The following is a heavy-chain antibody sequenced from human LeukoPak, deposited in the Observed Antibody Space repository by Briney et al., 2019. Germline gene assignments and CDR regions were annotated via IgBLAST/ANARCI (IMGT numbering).Heavy chain of an antibody. CDR2: IIPIFGTA. CDR3: ARRGKYCSGGSCYYFDY. D-gene: IGHD2-15*01. V-gene: IGHV1-69*13. Sequence: GASVKVSCKASGGTFSSYAISWVRRAPGQGLEWMGGIIPIFGTANYAQKFQGRVTITADESTSTAYMELSSLRSEDTAVYYCARRGKYCSGGSCYYFDYWGQGTLVTVSS. CDR1: GGTFSSYA. J-gene: IGHJ4*02.